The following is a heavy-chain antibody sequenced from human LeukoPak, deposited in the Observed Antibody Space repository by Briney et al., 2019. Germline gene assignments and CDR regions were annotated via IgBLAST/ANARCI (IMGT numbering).Heavy chain of an antibody. J-gene: IGHJ4*02. V-gene: IGHV4-61*02. CDR2: VHSSGDI. D-gene: IGHD3-16*01. CDR3: ARGASPKGAVFLDY. Sequence: PSETLSLTCSVSGVSITSGSYYWGWIRQSAGKGLEWIGRVHSSGDIYHNAAFRSRAAVSGDASKNQFSLQLASVTAADTAVYYCARGASPKGAVFLDYWGQGALITVSS. CDR1: GVSITSGSYY.